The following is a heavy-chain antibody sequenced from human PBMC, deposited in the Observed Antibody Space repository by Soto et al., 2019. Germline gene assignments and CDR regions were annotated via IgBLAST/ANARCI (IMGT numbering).Heavy chain of an antibody. CDR3: ARGAFCGGAPGCRDMDG. V-gene: IGHV1-18*01. CDR1: GYTFISHS. J-gene: IGHJ6*02. Sequence: QIQMVQSGGEVKKPGASVKVSCRSSGYTFISHSITWVRQAPGQGLEWMGRISAYNGNTNYAQKLQGRVTMTTDTSTNTAYMELRSLRSDDTAVYYCARGAFCGGAPGCRDMDGWGQGTTVTVSS. CDR2: ISAYNGNT. D-gene: IGHD2-21*01.